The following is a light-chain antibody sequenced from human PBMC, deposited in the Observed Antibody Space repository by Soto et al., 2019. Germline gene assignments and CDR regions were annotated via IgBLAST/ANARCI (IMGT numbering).Light chain of an antibody. V-gene: IGKV3-11*01. J-gene: IGKJ3*01. Sequence: EIVLTQSPATLSLSPGERATLSCRASQSVSSYLAWYQQKPGQAPRLLIYDASNRATGIPARFSGSGSGTDFTLTISSLEPVDFAVDYFQQRSNLFAFGPGTKVYIK. CDR2: DAS. CDR3: QQRSNLFA. CDR1: QSVSSY.